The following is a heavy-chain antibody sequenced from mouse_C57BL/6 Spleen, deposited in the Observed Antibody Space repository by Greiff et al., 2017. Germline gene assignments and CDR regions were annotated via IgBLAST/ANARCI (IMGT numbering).Heavy chain of an antibody. CDR2: IYPGDGAT. Sequence: VQLQESGPELVKPGASVKISCKASGYAFSSSWMNWVKQRPGKGLEWIGRIYPGDGATNSTGKFKGKATLTADKSSSTAYMQLSSLTSEDSAVYFCARDDYLYYYAMDYWGQGTSVTVSS. V-gene: IGHV1-82*01. D-gene: IGHD2-4*01. CDR3: ARDDYLYYYAMDY. CDR1: GYAFSSSW. J-gene: IGHJ4*01.